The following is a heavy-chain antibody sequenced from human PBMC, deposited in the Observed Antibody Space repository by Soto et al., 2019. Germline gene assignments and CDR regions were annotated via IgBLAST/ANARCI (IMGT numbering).Heavy chain of an antibody. J-gene: IGHJ6*02. V-gene: IGHV4-61*01. CDR3: ARDGNGMDV. Sequence: QVQLQESGPGLVRPSETLSLTCTVSGGSVTTGSYTWSWIRRPPGKGLEWIGNIFFTGITHYNPSLNNRVTMSVDTSKNQFSLTVTSVTAADTAVYYCARDGNGMDVWGQGTTVTVSS. D-gene: IGHD1-26*01. CDR1: GGSVTTGSYT. CDR2: IFFTGIT.